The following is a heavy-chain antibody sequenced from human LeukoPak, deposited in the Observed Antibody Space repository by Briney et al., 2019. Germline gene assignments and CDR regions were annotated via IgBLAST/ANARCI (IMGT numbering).Heavy chain of an antibody. CDR1: GFSFSSYA. V-gene: IGHV3-23*01. D-gene: IGHD4-23*01. CDR3: ASMTTVVTAFDY. Sequence: GGSLRLSCAASGFSFSSYAMSWVRQAPGKGLEWVSAISGSGGSTYYADSVKGRFTISRDNSKNTLYLQMNSLRAEDTAVYYCASMTTVVTAFDYWGQGTLVTVSS. J-gene: IGHJ4*02. CDR2: ISGSGGST.